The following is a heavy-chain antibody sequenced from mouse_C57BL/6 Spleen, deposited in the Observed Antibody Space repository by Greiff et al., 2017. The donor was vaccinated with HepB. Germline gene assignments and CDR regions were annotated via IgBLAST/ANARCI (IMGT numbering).Heavy chain of an antibody. CDR2: INPNNGGT. D-gene: IGHD2-1*01. Sequence: VQLQQSGPELVKPGASVKIPCKASGYTFTDYNMDWVKQSHGKSLEWIGDINPNNGGTIYNQKFKGKATLTVDKSSSTAYMELRSLTSEDTAVYYCARSGYGNAYYAMDYWGQGTSVTVSS. CDR1: GYTFTDYN. CDR3: ARSGYGNAYYAMDY. J-gene: IGHJ4*01. V-gene: IGHV1-18*01.